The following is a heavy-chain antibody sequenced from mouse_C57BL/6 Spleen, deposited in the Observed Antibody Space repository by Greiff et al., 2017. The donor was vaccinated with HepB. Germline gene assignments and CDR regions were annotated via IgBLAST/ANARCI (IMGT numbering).Heavy chain of an antibody. CDR2: ISYDGSN. CDR3: ARDGNYGWYFDV. D-gene: IGHD2-1*01. Sequence: EVKLQESGPGLVKPSQSLSLTCSVTGYSITSGYYWNWIRQFPGNKLEWMAYISYDGSNNYNPSLKNRISITRDTSKNQFFLKLNSVTTEDTATYYCARDGNYGWYFDVWGTGTTVTVSS. CDR1: GYSITSGYY. V-gene: IGHV3-6*01. J-gene: IGHJ1*03.